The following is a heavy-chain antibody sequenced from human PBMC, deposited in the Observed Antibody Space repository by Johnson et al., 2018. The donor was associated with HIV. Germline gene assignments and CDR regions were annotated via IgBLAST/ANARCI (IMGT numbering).Heavy chain of an antibody. CDR2: ISWNSGSI. Sequence: VQLVESGGGLVQPGGSLRLSCAASGFTFSSYAMHWVRQAPGKGLEWVSGISWNSGSIGYADSVRGRFTISRDNAKNSLYLQVNSLRADDTALYYCAKVFKVRVAGAFDIWGQGTMVTVSS. D-gene: IGHD6-19*01. CDR3: AKVFKVRVAGAFDI. CDR1: GFTFSSYA. V-gene: IGHV3-9*01. J-gene: IGHJ3*02.